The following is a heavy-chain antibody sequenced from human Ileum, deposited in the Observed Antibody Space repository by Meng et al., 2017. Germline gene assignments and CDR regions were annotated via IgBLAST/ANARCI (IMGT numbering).Heavy chain of an antibody. Sequence: QVQLQESGPGLVKVSQTLSRTCPVSGGSIGSAAYYWTWIRQHPAKGLEWIGYIHYTGSTSYNPSLESRTSTSIDTSNNQFSLKVTSVTAADTAVYYCARGVSAAGLFDNWGPGTLVTVSS. CDR3: ARGVSAAGLFDN. V-gene: IGHV4-31*03. CDR2: IHYTGST. J-gene: IGHJ4*02. D-gene: IGHD2-2*01. CDR1: GGSIGSAAYY.